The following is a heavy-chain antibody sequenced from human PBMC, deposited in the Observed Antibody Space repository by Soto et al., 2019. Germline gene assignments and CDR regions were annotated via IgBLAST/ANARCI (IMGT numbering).Heavy chain of an antibody. CDR1: GFTFTSSA. V-gene: IGHV1-58*01. CDR2: IVVGSGNT. Sequence: QMQLVQSGPEVKKPGTSVKVSCKASGFTFTSSAVQWVRQARGQRLEWIGWIVVGSGNTNYAQKFQERVTITRDMSTSTAYMELSSLRSEDTAVYYCAALGLDSSADFFDYWGQGTLVTVSS. D-gene: IGHD3-22*01. CDR3: AALGLDSSADFFDY. J-gene: IGHJ4*02.